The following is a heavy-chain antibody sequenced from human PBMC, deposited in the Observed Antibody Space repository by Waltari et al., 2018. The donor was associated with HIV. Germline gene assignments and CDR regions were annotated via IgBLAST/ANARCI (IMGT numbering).Heavy chain of an antibody. D-gene: IGHD4-17*01. Sequence: EVQLVESGGGWVQPGGCLRLSGAASGFKFDGDARTCVRQAPGKGLEWVSGISWDSDTIGYAYSVKGRFTISRDNAKNSLSLQMNSLRAEDTALYYCAKVAMTSVTSYAIDIWGLGTMVTVSS. CDR3: AKVAMTSVTSYAIDI. CDR1: GFKFDGDA. V-gene: IGHV3-9*01. CDR2: ISWDSDTI. J-gene: IGHJ3*02.